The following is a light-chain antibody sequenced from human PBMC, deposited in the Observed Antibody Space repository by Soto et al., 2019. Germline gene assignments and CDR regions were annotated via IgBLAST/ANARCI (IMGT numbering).Light chain of an antibody. CDR1: SSNIGSNS. CDR3: AAWDDSPSGVV. CDR2: SNH. Sequence: QSVLTQPPSASGTPGQRVTISCSGSSSNIGSNSVYWYQQLPGTAPKLLIYSNHQRPSGVPDRFSGSKSGTSASLAISGLRSEDEAYYYCAAWDDSPSGVVFGGGTQLTVL. J-gene: IGLJ2*01. V-gene: IGLV1-47*02.